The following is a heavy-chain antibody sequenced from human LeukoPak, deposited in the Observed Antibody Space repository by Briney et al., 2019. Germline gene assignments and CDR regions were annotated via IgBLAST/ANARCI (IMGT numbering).Heavy chain of an antibody. CDR3: AREALARGFDY. CDR1: GGSFSGYY. CDR2: INHSGST. V-gene: IGHV4-34*01. J-gene: IGHJ4*02. Sequence: SETLSLTCAVYGGSFSGYYWSWIRQPPGKGLEWIGEINHSGSTNYNPSLKSRVTISVDTSKNQFSLKLSSVTAADTAVYYCAREALARGFDYWGQGTLVIVSS. D-gene: IGHD3-3*02.